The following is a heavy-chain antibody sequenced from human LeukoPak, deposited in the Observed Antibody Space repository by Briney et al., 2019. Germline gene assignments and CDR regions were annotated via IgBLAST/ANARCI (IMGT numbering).Heavy chain of an antibody. CDR1: GFIFSDYY. J-gene: IGHJ4*02. V-gene: IGHV3-11*04. Sequence: PGGSLRLSCAASGFIFSDYYISWIRQAPGKGLEWVSYISPSGSTVNYADSVKGRFTISRDNAKNTLYLQMNSLRAEDRAVYYCAKDNDYWGQGTLVTVSS. CDR3: AKDNDY. CDR2: ISPSGSTV.